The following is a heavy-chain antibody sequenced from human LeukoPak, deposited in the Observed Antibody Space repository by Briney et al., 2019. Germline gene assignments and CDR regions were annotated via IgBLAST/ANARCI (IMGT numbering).Heavy chain of an antibody. CDR1: GFTFSSYG. J-gene: IGHJ4*02. Sequence: GRSLRLSCAASGFTFSSYGMHWVRQAPGKGLEWVAVIWYDGSNKYYADSVKGRFTISRDNSKNTLFLQINSLRAEDTAVYYCGKDLVTGIGEFDYWGQGTLVTVSS. CDR2: IWYDGSNK. D-gene: IGHD3-9*01. CDR3: GKDLVTGIGEFDY. V-gene: IGHV3-33*06.